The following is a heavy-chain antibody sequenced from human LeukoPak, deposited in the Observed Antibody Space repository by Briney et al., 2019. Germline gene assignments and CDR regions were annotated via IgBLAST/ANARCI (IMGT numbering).Heavy chain of an antibody. CDR3: ARDPLYTNSPPSYFDY. V-gene: IGHV3-30-3*01. D-gene: IGHD2-2*02. CDR2: ISYDGTNK. J-gene: IGHJ4*02. CDR1: GFTFSSYA. Sequence: GGSLRLSCAASGFTFSSYAMNWVRQAPGKGLEWVAIISYDGTNKDYADSVKGRFTISRDNSRNALYLQMNSLRAEDTAVYHCARDPLYTNSPPSYFDYWGQGTLVTVSS.